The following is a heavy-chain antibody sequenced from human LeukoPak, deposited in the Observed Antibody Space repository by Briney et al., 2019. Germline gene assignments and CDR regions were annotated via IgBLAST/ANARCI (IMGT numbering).Heavy chain of an antibody. D-gene: IGHD5-18*01. CDR1: GYTFTSYD. CDR2: MNPNSGNT. CDR3: ARVRGYSYGRHFDY. Sequence: GASVKVSCKASGYTFTSYDINWVRQATGQGLEWMGWMNPNSGNTGYARKFQGRVTMTRNTSISTACMELSSLRSEDTAVYYCARVRGYSYGRHFDYWGQGTLVTVSS. J-gene: IGHJ4*02. V-gene: IGHV1-8*01.